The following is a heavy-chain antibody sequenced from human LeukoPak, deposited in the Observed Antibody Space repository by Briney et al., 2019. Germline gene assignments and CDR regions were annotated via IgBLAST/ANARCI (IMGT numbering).Heavy chain of an antibody. CDR1: GFTFSSYS. V-gene: IGHV3-48*04. Sequence: GGSLRLSCAAPGFTFSSYSMNWVRQAPGKGLEWVSYICSSSSTIYYADSVKGRFTISRDNAKNSLYLQMNSLRAEDTAVYYCARDKAVDAFDIWGQGTMVTVSS. J-gene: IGHJ3*02. CDR3: ARDKAVDAFDI. CDR2: ICSSSSTI.